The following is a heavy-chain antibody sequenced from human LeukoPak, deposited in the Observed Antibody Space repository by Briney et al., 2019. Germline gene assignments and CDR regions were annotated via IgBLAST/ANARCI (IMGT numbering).Heavy chain of an antibody. CDR2: ITNSGAPI. CDR3: ARHYDV. V-gene: IGHV3-48*03. D-gene: IGHD1-26*01. J-gene: IGHJ6*04. CDR1: GFTFSSYE. Sequence: GGSLRLSCAASGFTFSSYEMKWVGQAPGKGLELVSCITNSGAPIYYADSVKGRFTISTDNANNSLYLQMNRLRAEDTAVYYCARHYDVWGKGTTVTVSS.